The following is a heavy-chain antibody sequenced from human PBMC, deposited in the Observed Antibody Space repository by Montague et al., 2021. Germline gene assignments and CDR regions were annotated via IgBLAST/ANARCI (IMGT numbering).Heavy chain of an antibody. CDR3: ARSDIRRYSGSSSAY. CDR1: GYTFNDYH. D-gene: IGHD1-26*01. V-gene: IGHV1-2*02. Sequence: SVKVSCKASGYTFNDYHISWVRQASGHRLQWLGWIFPNSGVTNYXPTFRGRVTMTTDTSTRTAYMELGSLTYDDTAIYYCARSDIRRYSGSSSAYWGQGTLVSVSS. CDR2: IFPNSGVT. J-gene: IGHJ4*02.